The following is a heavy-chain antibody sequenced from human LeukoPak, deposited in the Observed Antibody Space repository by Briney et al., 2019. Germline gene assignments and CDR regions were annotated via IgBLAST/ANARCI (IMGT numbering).Heavy chain of an antibody. CDR2: ISWNSGSI. D-gene: IGHD2-21*02. Sequence: GGSLRLSCAASGFTFDDYAMHWVRQAPGKGLEWVSGISWNSGSIGYADSVKGRFTISRDNAKNSLYLQMNSLRAEDTALYYCAKDMEVAYCGGDCFRYAFDIWGQGTMVTVSS. CDR1: GFTFDDYA. CDR3: AKDMEVAYCGGDCFRYAFDI. V-gene: IGHV3-9*01. J-gene: IGHJ3*02.